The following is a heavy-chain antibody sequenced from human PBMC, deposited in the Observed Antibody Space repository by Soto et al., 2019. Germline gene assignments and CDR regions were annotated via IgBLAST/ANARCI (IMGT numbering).Heavy chain of an antibody. J-gene: IGHJ3*02. Sequence: GGSLRLSCPASGFTFSSYAMHWVRQAPGKGLEYVSAISSNGGSTYYADSVKGRFTISRDNSKNTLYLQMSSLRAEDTAVYYCVKSFGHVGATYPAFDIWGQGTMVTVSS. CDR3: VKSFGHVGATYPAFDI. CDR1: GFTFSSYA. CDR2: ISSNGGST. D-gene: IGHD1-26*01. V-gene: IGHV3-64D*08.